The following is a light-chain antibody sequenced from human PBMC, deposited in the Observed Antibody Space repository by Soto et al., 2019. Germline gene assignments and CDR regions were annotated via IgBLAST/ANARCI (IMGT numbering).Light chain of an antibody. V-gene: IGKV2-30*02. Sequence: DVVMTQSPLSLSVTLGQPASISCRSSQSLVHSGGNTYLHWYQQGPGQFPRRLIYKVSIRVSRVPDKFTGGPSRTECTLKISRVDAEDVGVYFCMQGMHLPSLTFAQPAKVDIK. CDR1: QSLVHSGGNTY. CDR3: MQGMHLPSLT. J-gene: IGKJ1*01. CDR2: KVS.